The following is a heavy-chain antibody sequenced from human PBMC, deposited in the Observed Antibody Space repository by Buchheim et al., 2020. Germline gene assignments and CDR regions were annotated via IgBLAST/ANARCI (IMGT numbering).Heavy chain of an antibody. J-gene: IGHJ4*02. Sequence: EVQLVESGGGLVQPGGSLRLSCAASGFTFSSYEMNWVRQAPGKGPEWVSYISSSGSTIYYADSVKGRFTIPRDNAKNSLYLQMNSLRAEDTAVYYCARDSSRDGYNSGLGWGQGTL. CDR3: ARDSSRDGYNSGLG. D-gene: IGHD5-24*01. CDR2: ISSSGSTI. CDR1: GFTFSSYE. V-gene: IGHV3-48*03.